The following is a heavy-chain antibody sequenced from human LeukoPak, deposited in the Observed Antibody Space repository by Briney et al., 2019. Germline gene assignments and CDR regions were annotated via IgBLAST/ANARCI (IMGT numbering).Heavy chain of an antibody. V-gene: IGHV4-38-2*01. Sequence: SETLSLTCAVSGYSISSGYYWAWIRQPPGKGLEWIGNIYYSGSTYYNPSLKSRVTISVDTSKNQFSLKLSSVTAAGTAVYYCARQPRYCSGTSCYRIDSWGQGTLVTVSS. CDR3: ARQPRYCSGTSCYRIDS. D-gene: IGHD2-2*01. CDR2: IYYSGST. CDR1: GYSISSGYY. J-gene: IGHJ4*02.